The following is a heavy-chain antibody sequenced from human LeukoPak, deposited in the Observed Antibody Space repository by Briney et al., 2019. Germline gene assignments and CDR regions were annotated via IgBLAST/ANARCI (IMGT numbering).Heavy chain of an antibody. CDR2: ITGTGGNT. J-gene: IGHJ4*02. D-gene: IGHD3-10*01. CDR3: ARVPYYYGSGSYYPYFDY. CDR1: GFTFRSYD. Sequence: GGSLRLSGAASGFTFRSYDMSWVRQAPGKGLEWVSDITGTGGNTYYADSVKGRFTISRDNAKNTLYLQMNSLRAEDTAVYYCARVPYYYGSGSYYPYFDYWGQGTLVTVSS. V-gene: IGHV3-23*01.